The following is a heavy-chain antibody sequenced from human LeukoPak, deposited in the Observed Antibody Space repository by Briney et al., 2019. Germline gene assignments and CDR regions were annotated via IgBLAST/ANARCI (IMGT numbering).Heavy chain of an antibody. V-gene: IGHV4-31*03. J-gene: IGHJ5*02. CDR3: AREPCSSTSCYYNWFDP. D-gene: IGHD2-2*01. CDR2: IYYSGST. CDR1: GGSISSGGYY. Sequence: SETLSLTCTVSGGSISSGGYYWSWIRQHPGKGLEWIGYIYYSGSTYYNPSHKSRVTISVDTSKNQFSLKLSSVTAADTAVYYCAREPCSSTSCYYNWFDPWGQGTLVTVSS.